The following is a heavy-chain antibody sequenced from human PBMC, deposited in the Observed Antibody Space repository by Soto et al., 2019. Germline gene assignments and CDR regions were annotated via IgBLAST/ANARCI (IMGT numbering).Heavy chain of an antibody. J-gene: IGHJ4*02. D-gene: IGHD6-13*01. CDR2: INHSGST. V-gene: IGHV4-34*01. CDR3: ARAPLGRSSSSGSRFDY. Sequence: SETLSLTCAVYGGSFSGYYWSWIRQPPGKGLEWIGEINHSGSTNYNPSLKSRVTISVDTSKNQFSLKLSSVTAADTAVYYCARAPLGRSSSSGSRFDYWGQGTLVTVSS. CDR1: GGSFSGYY.